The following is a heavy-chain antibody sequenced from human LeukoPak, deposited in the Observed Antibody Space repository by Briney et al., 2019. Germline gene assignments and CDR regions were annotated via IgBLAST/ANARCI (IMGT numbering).Heavy chain of an antibody. CDR3: AREIYYDSSGYYYRYYFDY. D-gene: IGHD3-22*01. Sequence: GGSLRLSCAASGFTLSSYAMHWVRQAPGKGLEGVALISYGGSNKYYADSVKGRFTISRDNAKNSVYLQMNSLRAEDTAVYYCAREIYYDSSGYYYRYYFDYWGQGTLVTVSS. CDR2: ISYGGSNK. V-gene: IGHV3-30*04. J-gene: IGHJ4*02. CDR1: GFTLSSYA.